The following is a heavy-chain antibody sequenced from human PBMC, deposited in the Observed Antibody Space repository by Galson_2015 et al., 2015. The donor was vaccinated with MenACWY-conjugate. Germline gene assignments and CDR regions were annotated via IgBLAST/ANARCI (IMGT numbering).Heavy chain of an antibody. CDR3: AIWGGLCQLPLRLYYYGMGV. CDR2: ISPIFGTA. V-gene: IGHV1-69*05. CDR1: GGTFSGYA. D-gene: IGHD1-26*01. J-gene: IGHJ6*02. Sequence: SVKVSCKASGGTFSGYAIVWVRQAPGQGLEWMGGISPIFGTANYAQKMQARVTITTDESATTAYMELRGLRSEDTAVYSCAIWGGLCQLPLRLYYYGMGVCGHSTTAT.